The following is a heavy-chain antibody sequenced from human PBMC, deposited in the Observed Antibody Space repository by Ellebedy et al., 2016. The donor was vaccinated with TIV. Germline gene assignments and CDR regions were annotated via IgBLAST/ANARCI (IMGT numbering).Heavy chain of an antibody. Sequence: SETLSLTCAVSGGSISSSNWWSWVRQPPGKGLEWIGEIYHSGSTNYNPSLKSRVTISVDTSKNQFSLKLSSVTAADTAVYYCARDLVDGSGIDYWGQGTLVIVSS. CDR2: IYHSGST. CDR3: ARDLVDGSGIDY. CDR1: GGSISSSNW. V-gene: IGHV4-4*02. J-gene: IGHJ4*02. D-gene: IGHD3-10*01.